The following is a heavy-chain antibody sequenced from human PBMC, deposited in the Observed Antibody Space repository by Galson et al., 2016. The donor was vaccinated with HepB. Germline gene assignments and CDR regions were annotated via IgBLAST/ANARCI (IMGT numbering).Heavy chain of an antibody. D-gene: IGHD5-12*01. J-gene: IGHJ4*02. Sequence: SLRLSCAASGFTFSSYALHWVRQAPGKGLEWVAVISDDGSKKYCADSVKGRFTISGDNSNNTLYLQMNSLRAEDTAVYYCARATRRYSGSDFPPNYWGQGTLVTVSS. CDR1: GFTFSSYA. CDR3: ARATRRYSGSDFPPNY. CDR2: ISDDGSKK. V-gene: IGHV3-30-3*01.